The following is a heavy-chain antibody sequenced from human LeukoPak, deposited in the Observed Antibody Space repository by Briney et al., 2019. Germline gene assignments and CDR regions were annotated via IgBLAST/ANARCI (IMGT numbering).Heavy chain of an antibody. CDR2: ISSDESST. CDR1: GFTFSSYW. V-gene: IGHV3-74*01. D-gene: IGHD6-19*01. Sequence: GGSLRVSCPVSGFTFSSYWMHWVRQAPGKGLVWVSRISSDESSTSYADSVKGRFTISRDNAKNTLYLHMNRLRAEDTAVYYCAGTIAGAGSYYGGTGFDYWGQGTLVPVSS. J-gene: IGHJ4*02. CDR3: AGTIAGAGSYYGGTGFDY.